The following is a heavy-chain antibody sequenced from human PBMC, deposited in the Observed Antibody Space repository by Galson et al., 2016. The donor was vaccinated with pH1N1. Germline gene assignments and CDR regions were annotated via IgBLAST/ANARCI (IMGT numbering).Heavy chain of an antibody. V-gene: IGHV3-11*04. D-gene: IGHD2-15*01. CDR1: GFSFSDYY. J-gene: IGHJ4*02. CDR3: ARDLTRRGSLPGYFFDS. Sequence: SLRLSCAASGFSFSDYYMNWVRQAPGKGLEWVSYISSAGWAIHYADSVKGRFTISRDSAKNSLYLQMNSLRAEDTAVYYCARDLTRRGSLPGYFFDSWGQGTLVIVSS. CDR2: ISSAGWAI.